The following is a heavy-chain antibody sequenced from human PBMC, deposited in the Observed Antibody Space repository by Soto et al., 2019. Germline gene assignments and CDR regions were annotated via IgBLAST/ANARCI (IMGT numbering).Heavy chain of an antibody. CDR1: GGTFRNYP. CDR2: IFPLTDIP. CDR3: ARGPLVVLNYFQS. V-gene: IGHV1-69*02. J-gene: IGHJ4*02. Sequence: QVQLVQSGPEVKKPGSSVKVSCKASGGTFRNYPINWVRQAPGQGLEWMGSIFPLTDIPDYAQNFQARLTISADRSTSTAYVELNSLTSDDTAMYFCARGPLVVLNYFQSWGQGTLVTVSS.